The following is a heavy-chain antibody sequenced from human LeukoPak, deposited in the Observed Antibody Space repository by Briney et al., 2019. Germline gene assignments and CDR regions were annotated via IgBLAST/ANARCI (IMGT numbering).Heavy chain of an antibody. CDR2: ISSTSSTM. V-gene: IGHV3-48*04. D-gene: IGHD2-15*01. CDR3: ARDPVVEPLDY. J-gene: IGHJ4*02. CDR1: GFTFSSYS. Sequence: GGSLRLSCEGSGFTFSSYSMSWVRQAPGKGLEWVSYISSTSSTMYYADSVRGRFTSSRDNAKNSLYLRMNSLRAEDTAVYYCARDPVVEPLDYWGQGTLVTVSS.